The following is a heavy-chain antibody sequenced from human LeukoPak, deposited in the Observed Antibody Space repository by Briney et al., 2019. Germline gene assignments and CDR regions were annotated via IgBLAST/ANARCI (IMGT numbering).Heavy chain of an antibody. V-gene: IGHV3-23*01. Sequence: PGGSLRLPCAASGFTFSSYSMNWVRQAPGKGLEWVSAISGSGGSTYYADSVKGRFTISRDNSKNTLYLQMNSLRAEDTAVYYCAKDLKVVVAATPDYWGQGTLVTVSS. D-gene: IGHD2-15*01. J-gene: IGHJ4*02. CDR3: AKDLKVVVAATPDY. CDR1: GFTFSSYS. CDR2: ISGSGGST.